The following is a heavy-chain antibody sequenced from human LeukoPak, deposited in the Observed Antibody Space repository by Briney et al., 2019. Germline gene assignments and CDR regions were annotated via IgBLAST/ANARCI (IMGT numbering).Heavy chain of an antibody. Sequence: ASVKVSCKASGYIFTRYYMHWVRQAPGQGLEWMGIIDPSGGSTSYAQNFQGGVTMTRDATISTAYMELSRLTSDDTAVYYCARDRTGESDFDYWGQGTLVTVSS. CDR3: ARDRTGESDFDY. CDR2: IDPSGGST. D-gene: IGHD7-27*01. CDR1: GYIFTRYY. J-gene: IGHJ4*02. V-gene: IGHV1-46*01.